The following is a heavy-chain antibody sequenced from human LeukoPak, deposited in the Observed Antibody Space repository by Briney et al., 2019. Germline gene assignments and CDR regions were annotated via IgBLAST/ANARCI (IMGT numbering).Heavy chain of an antibody. Sequence: GGSLRPSCAASGFTFSSYAMSWVRQAPGKGLEWVSAISGSGGSTYYADSVKGRFTISRDNSKNTLYLQINSLRAEDTAVYYCAKTLVFHPFYYYYYGMDVWAKGPRSPSP. D-gene: IGHD2-21*02. CDR2: ISGSGGST. CDR3: AKTLVFHPFYYYYYGMDV. J-gene: IGHJ6*02. V-gene: IGHV3-23*01. CDR1: GFTFSSYA.